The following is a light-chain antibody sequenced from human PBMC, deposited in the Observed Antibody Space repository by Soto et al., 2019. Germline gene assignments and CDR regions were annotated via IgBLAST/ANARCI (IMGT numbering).Light chain of an antibody. CDR2: DVN. CDR1: SSDVGGYNY. CDR3: SSYTSSSTLG. Sequence: QSVLTQPASVSGSPGQSITLSCTGTSSDVGGYNYVSWYQQYPGKAPKVMIYDVNNRPSGVSNRFSGSKSGNTASLTISGLQAEDEADYYCSSYTSSSTLGFGTGTKVTVL. V-gene: IGLV2-14*01. J-gene: IGLJ1*01.